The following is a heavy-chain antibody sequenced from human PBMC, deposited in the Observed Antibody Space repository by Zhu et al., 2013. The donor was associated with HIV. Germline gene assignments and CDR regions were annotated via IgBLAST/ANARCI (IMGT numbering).Heavy chain of an antibody. CDR2: INHSGST. Sequence: QVQLQESGPGLVKPSETLSLTCTVSGGSISSYYWSWIRQPPGKGLEWIGEINHSGSTNYNPSLKSRVTISVDTSKNQFSLKLSSVTAADTAVYYCARYSSSWYVALDYWGQGTLVTVSS. D-gene: IGHD6-13*01. CDR1: GGSISSYY. CDR3: ARYSSSWYVALDY. J-gene: IGHJ4*02. V-gene: IGHV4-34*10.